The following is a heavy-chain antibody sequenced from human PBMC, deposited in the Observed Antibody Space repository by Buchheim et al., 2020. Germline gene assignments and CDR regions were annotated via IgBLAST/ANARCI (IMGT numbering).Heavy chain of an antibody. J-gene: IGHJ6*02. V-gene: IGHV1-8*01. CDR2: MNPNSGNT. Sequence: QVQLVQSGAEVKKPGASVKVSCKASGYTFTSYDINWVRQATGQGLEWMGWMNPNSGNTGYAQKFQGRVTMTRNTSISTAYMELSSLRSEDTAVYYCARADCSSTSCYFVRYYYYGMDVWGQGTT. CDR3: ARADCSSTSCYFVRYYYYGMDV. CDR1: GYTFTSYD. D-gene: IGHD2-2*01.